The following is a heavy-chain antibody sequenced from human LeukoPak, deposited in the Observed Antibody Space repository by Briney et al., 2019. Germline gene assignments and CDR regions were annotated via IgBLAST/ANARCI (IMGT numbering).Heavy chain of an antibody. D-gene: IGHD2-15*01. J-gene: IGHJ5*02. V-gene: IGHV3-23*01. Sequence: GGSLRLSCAASGFTFSNYAMSWVRQAPGTGLEWVSTISGSAGSTYYADSVKGRFTISRDNSKNTLYLQMNSLRAEDTAIYYCAKATLHCTGGSCYSGFDPWGQGTLVTVS. CDR1: GFTFSNYA. CDR2: ISGSAGST. CDR3: AKATLHCTGGSCYSGFDP.